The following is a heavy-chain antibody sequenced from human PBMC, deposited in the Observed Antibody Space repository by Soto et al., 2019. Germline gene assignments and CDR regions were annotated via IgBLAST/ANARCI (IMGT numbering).Heavy chain of an antibody. V-gene: IGHV4-61*01. J-gene: IGHJ6*02. CDR3: ARGSRYCSGGSCYSRYYYYYGMDV. CDR1: GGSFSSGSYD. CDR2: IYYSGST. D-gene: IGHD2-15*01. Sequence: AXEALSLTCTVSGGSFSSGSYDLSWIRQPPGKGLEWIGYIYYSGSTNYNPSLKSRVTISVDTSKNQFSLKLSSVTAADTAVYYCARGSRYCSGGSCYSRYYYYYGMDVWGQGTTVTVSS.